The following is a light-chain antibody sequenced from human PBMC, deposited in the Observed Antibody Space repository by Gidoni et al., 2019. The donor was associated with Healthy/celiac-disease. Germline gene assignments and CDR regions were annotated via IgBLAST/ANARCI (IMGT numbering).Light chain of an antibody. CDR1: QSISSY. CDR2: SAS. Sequence: DIQRTQSPSSLSASVGDRVTITCRASQSISSYLNWYQQKPGKAPKLLIYSASSLQSGVPSRFRGSGSWTDCTLPIRRLQPEYFATYYCQQSYSTPWTFGPGTKVEIK. J-gene: IGKJ1*01. CDR3: QQSYSTPWT. V-gene: IGKV1-39*01.